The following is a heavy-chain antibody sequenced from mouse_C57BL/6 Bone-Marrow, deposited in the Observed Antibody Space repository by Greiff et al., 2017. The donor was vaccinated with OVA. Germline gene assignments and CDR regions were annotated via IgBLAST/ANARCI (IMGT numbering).Heavy chain of an antibody. D-gene: IGHD2-5*01. CDR1: GYTFTDYE. CDR2: IDPETGGT. V-gene: IGHV1-15*01. J-gene: IGHJ4*01. Sequence: VQLQQSGAELVRPGASVTLSCKASGYTFTDYEMHWVQQTPVHGLEWIGAIDPETGGTAYNQKFKGKALLTADKSSSTAYMELRSLTSEDSAVYCGTRGCSNYYDRDYWGQGTSVTVTA. CDR3: TRGCSNYYDRDY.